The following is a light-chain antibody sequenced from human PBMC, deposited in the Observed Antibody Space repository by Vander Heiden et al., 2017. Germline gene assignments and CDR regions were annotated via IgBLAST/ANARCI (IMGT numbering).Light chain of an antibody. J-gene: IGKJ4*01. CDR2: GAS. CDR3: QQCYSWPQT. V-gene: IGKV3-15*01. CDR1: QSVTTN. Sequence: EIVMTQSPATLSVSPGERATLSCRASQSVTTNLAWFQQKPGQPPRLLIYGASTRATGIPARFSGSGSGTEFTLTISSLQSEDFAVYYCQQCYSWPQTFGGGTQVEIK.